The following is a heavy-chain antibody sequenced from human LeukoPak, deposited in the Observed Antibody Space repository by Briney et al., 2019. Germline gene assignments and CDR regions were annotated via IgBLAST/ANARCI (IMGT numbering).Heavy chain of an antibody. CDR3: AIRVYYYGSGSYYTLFDY. J-gene: IGHJ4*02. CDR1: GYSISSGYY. D-gene: IGHD3-10*01. Sequence: SETLSLTCTVSGYSISSGYYWAWIRQPPGKGLEWIGNIYHTGSTYYNPSLKSRVTISVDTSKNQFSLKLSSVTAADTAVYYCAIRVYYYGSGSYYTLFDYWGQGTLVTVSS. CDR2: IYHTGST. V-gene: IGHV4-38-2*02.